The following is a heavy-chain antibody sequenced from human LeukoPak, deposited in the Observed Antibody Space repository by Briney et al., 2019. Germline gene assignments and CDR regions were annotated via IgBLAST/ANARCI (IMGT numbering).Heavy chain of an antibody. V-gene: IGHV5-51*01. J-gene: IGHJ5*02. Sequence: PGESLKISCKGSGYSFTSYWIGWVRQMPGKGLEWMGIIYPGDSDTRYSPSFQGQVTISADKSISTAYLQWSSLKASDTAMYYCARGLVGAPSNGGEYNWFDPWGQGTLVTVSS. D-gene: IGHD3-16*01. CDR3: ARGLVGAPSNGGEYNWFDP. CDR1: GYSFTSYW. CDR2: IYPGDSDT.